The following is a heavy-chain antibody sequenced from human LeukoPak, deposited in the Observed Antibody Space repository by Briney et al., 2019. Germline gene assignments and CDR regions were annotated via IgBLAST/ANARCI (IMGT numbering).Heavy chain of an antibody. CDR2: ITSSGGAT. D-gene: IGHD3-3*01. CDR3: AKGRPPILEWLLTHLFDY. J-gene: IGHJ4*02. Sequence: GGSLRLSCAASGFTFSTSAMSWVRQAPGKGLEWVSSITSSGGATYYTDSVRGRFTISRDNSGSTLSLQMNSLRAEDTAIYYCAKGRPPILEWLLTHLFDYWGQGTLVTVSS. V-gene: IGHV3-23*01. CDR1: GFTFSTSA.